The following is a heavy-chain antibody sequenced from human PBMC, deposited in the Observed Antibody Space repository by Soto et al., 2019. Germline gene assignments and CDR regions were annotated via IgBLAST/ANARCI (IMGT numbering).Heavy chain of an antibody. D-gene: IGHD3-16*01. CDR3: ARDGGWLQPYYFDY. CDR1: GFTFSSYE. Sequence: GGSLRLSCAASGFTFSSYEMNWVRQAPGKGLEWVSYISSSGSTIYYADSVKCRFTISRDNAKNSLYLQMNSLRAEDTAVYYCARDGGWLQPYYFDYWGQGTLGTVSS. CDR2: ISSSGSTI. V-gene: IGHV3-48*03. J-gene: IGHJ4*02.